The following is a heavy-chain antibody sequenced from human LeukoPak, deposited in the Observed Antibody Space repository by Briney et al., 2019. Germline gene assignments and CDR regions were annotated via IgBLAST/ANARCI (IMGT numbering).Heavy chain of an antibody. Sequence: SETLSLTCTEYGGSITRYDWSWIRQPPGKGLEWIGYIYYSGSTNYNPSLKSRVTISVDTSKNQFSLKLSSVTAADTAVYYCASYYSSGPCFQHWGQGTLVTVSS. CDR3: ASYYSSGPCFQH. J-gene: IGHJ1*01. D-gene: IGHD6-19*01. CDR1: GGSITRYD. CDR2: IYYSGST. V-gene: IGHV4-59*01.